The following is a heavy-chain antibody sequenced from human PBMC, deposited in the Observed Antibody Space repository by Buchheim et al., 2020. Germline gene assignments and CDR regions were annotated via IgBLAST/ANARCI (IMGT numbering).Heavy chain of an antibody. Sequence: VQLVESGGGVVQPGGTLRLSCAASGFTFSSYWMSWVRQAPGKGLEWVANIKQDGSEKYYVDSVKGRFTISRDNAKNSLYLQMNSLRAEDTAVYYCARAGDIVVVVAATGWYFDLWGRGTL. CDR3: ARAGDIVVVVAATGWYFDL. J-gene: IGHJ2*01. V-gene: IGHV3-7*01. CDR2: IKQDGSEK. CDR1: GFTFSSYW. D-gene: IGHD2-15*01.